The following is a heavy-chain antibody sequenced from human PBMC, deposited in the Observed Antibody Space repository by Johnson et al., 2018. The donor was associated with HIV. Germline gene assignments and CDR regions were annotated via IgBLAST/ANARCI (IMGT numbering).Heavy chain of an antibody. Sequence: QVQLVESGGGVVQPGGSLRLSCAASGFTFNSYGMHWVRQAPGKGLEWVTFIRYDGSDKYYADSVKGRFTISRDNSKNTLYLKMNSLRAEDTAVYYCAKVYGFDYGDYYDAFDIWGQGTMVTVSS. CDR3: AKVYGFDYGDYYDAFDI. D-gene: IGHD4-17*01. V-gene: IGHV3-30*02. CDR2: IRYDGSDK. J-gene: IGHJ3*02. CDR1: GFTFNSYG.